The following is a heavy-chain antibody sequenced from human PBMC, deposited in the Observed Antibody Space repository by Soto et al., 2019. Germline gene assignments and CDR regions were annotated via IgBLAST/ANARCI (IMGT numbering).Heavy chain of an antibody. CDR2: IYHSGST. D-gene: IGHD6-19*01. J-gene: IGHJ5*02. CDR1: SGSISSSNW. V-gene: IGHV4-4*02. Sequence: SETLSLTCAVSSGSISSSNWWSWVRQPPGKGLEWIGEIYHSGSTNYNPSLKSRVTISVDKSKNQFSLKLSSVTAADTAVYYCARGNDQWLVNNWFDPWGQGTLVTVSS. CDR3: ARGNDQWLVNNWFDP.